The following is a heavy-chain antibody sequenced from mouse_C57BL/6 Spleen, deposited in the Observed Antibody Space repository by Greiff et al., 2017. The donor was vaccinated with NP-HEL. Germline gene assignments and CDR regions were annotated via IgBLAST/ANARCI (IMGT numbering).Heavy chain of an antibody. V-gene: IGHV1-82*01. CDR3: ARDYGSSYRYFDV. Sequence: QVQLQQSGTELVKPGASVKISCKASGYAFSSSWMNWVKQRPGKGLEWIGRIYPGDGDTNYNGKFKGKATLTADKSSSTAYMQLSSLTSEDSAVYFCARDYGSSYRYFDVWGTGTTVTVSS. CDR2: IYPGDGDT. D-gene: IGHD1-1*01. J-gene: IGHJ1*03. CDR1: GYAFSSSW.